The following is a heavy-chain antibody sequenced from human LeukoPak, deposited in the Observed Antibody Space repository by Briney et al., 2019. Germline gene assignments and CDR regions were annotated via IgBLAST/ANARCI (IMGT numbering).Heavy chain of an antibody. Sequence: GGSLRLSCAASGFTFSSYEMNWVRQAPGKGLEWVSYISSSGSTIYYADSVKGRFTISRDNAKNSLYLQMNSLRAEDTAVYYCARRAYGSGSYYNGDYYYYYYMDVWGKGTTVTISS. CDR1: GFTFSSYE. D-gene: IGHD3-10*01. CDR2: ISSSGSTI. J-gene: IGHJ6*03. V-gene: IGHV3-48*03. CDR3: ARRAYGSGSYYNGDYYYYYYMDV.